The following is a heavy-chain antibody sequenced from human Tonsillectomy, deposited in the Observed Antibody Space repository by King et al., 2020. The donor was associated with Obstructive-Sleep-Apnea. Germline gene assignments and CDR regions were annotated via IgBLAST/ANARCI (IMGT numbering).Heavy chain of an antibody. V-gene: IGHV3-48*01. D-gene: IGHD4-17*01. CDR2: INADSSTI. CDR1: GLTFGTKS. CDR3: ARLVDDYGDYGNWYLDI. Sequence: VQLVESGGGLVQPGGSLRVSCAASGLTFGTKSMTWVRQAPGKGLEWVSYINADSSTIYYADTVKGRFTISRDNDKKSLYLQRKSLRAADTAVYYWARLVDDYGDYGNWYLDIWGRGTLVTVSS. J-gene: IGHJ2*01.